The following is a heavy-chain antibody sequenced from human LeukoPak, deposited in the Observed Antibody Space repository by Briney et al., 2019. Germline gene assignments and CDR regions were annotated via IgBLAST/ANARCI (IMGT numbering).Heavy chain of an antibody. Sequence: SETLSLTCTVSGGSISSYYWSWIRQPPGKGLEWIGYIYYSGSTNYNPSLKSRVTISVDTSKNQFSLKLSSVTAADTAVYYCARTASYSSGWYYYYYMDVWGKGTTVTISS. CDR2: IYYSGST. D-gene: IGHD6-19*01. CDR3: ARTASYSSGWYYYYYMDV. V-gene: IGHV4-59*01. J-gene: IGHJ6*03. CDR1: GGSISSYY.